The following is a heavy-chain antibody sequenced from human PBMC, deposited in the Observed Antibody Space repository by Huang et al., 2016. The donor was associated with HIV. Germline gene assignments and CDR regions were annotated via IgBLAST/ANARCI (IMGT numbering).Heavy chain of an antibody. D-gene: IGHD2-2*01. CDR2: IIPIFGTT. CDR1: GGSFSNHV. V-gene: IGHV1-69*01. J-gene: IGHJ4*02. Sequence: QVQLVQSGAEVKKPGSSVKVSCKASGGSFSNHVFSWVRQGPGQGLEGMVGIIPIFGTTNYARKFQGSVTITADESTGTAYLELSSLRSEDTAVYFCARESNIVVVPHTIKFFDYWGQGTLVTVSS. CDR3: ARESNIVVVPHTIKFFDY.